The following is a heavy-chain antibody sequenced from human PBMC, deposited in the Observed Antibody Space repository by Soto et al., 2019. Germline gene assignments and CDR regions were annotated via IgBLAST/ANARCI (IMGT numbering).Heavy chain of an antibody. V-gene: IGHV4-59*01. D-gene: IGHD1-26*01. J-gene: IGHJ6*03. CDR2: IYYSGST. Sequence: SETLSLTCTVSGGSISSYYWSWIRQPPGKGLEWIGYIYYSGSTNYNPSLKSRVTISVDTSKNQFSLKLSSVTAADTAVYYCAIHFVTPQSGNYYYYYMDVWGKGTTVTVS. CDR1: GGSISSYY. CDR3: AIHFVTPQSGNYYYYYMDV.